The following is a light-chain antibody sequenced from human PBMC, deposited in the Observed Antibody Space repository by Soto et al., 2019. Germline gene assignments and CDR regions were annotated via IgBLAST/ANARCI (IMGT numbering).Light chain of an antibody. CDR2: GAS. J-gene: IGKJ1*01. CDR1: QSVTSY. V-gene: IGKV3-11*01. Sequence: EIVLTQSPATLSLSPGERATLPCRASQSVTSYLAWYQQKPGQAPRLLIYGASSRATGIPDRFSGSGSGTDFTLTISSLEPEDFAFYYCQQRSNWPRTFGQGTKVDIK. CDR3: QQRSNWPRT.